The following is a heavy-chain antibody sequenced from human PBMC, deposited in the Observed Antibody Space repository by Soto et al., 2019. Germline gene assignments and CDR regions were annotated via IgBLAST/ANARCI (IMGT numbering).Heavy chain of an antibody. J-gene: IGHJ4*02. V-gene: IGHV1-3*01. Sequence: QVQLVQSGAEVKKPGASVKVSCKASGYTFTNYAIHWVRQGPGQSLEWMGWINAGNGKTKYSQKFQGRVTISRDPSASTAYMELSSLSSADTAVYYCARDGAVAGNANFDYWGQGALVTVSS. CDR3: ARDGAVAGNANFDY. D-gene: IGHD6-19*01. CDR2: INAGNGKT. CDR1: GYTFTNYA.